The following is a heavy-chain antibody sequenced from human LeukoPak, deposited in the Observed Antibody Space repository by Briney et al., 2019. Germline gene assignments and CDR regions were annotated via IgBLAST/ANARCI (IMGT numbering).Heavy chain of an antibody. CDR1: GFTFSSYA. V-gene: IGHV3-30*02. CDR3: AKGGPPTGASPRPWDFNY. Sequence: PGGSLRLSCAASGFTFSSYAMHWARQAPGKGLEWVSFKQYDGSVEHYADSVKGRFTISRDNSKNTLYLQMNSLRVEDTAVYYCAKGGPPTGASPRPWDFNYWGQGALVTVSS. D-gene: IGHD1-26*01. J-gene: IGHJ4*02. CDR2: KQYDGSVE.